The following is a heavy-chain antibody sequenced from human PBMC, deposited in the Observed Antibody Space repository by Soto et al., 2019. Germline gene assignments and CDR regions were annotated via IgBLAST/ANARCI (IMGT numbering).Heavy chain of an antibody. CDR3: AHGEYSSDGWCFFDY. V-gene: IGHV2-5*02. Sequence: SGPTLVNPTQTLTLTCTLSGFSLNASGVRVGWIRQPPGRALEWLALIYWDDGKRYSPSLKNRLTVTKDTLKNHVVLTMTNMDPADTGTYYCAHGEYSSDGWCFFDYWGQGTLVTVSS. J-gene: IGHJ4*02. CDR1: GFSLNASGVR. CDR2: IYWDDGK. D-gene: IGHD5-18*01.